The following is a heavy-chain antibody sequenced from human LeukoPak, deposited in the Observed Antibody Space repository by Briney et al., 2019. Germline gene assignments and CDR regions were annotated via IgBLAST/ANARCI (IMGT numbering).Heavy chain of an antibody. V-gene: IGHV4-4*07. CDR1: SASDISHH. J-gene: IGHJ4*02. Sequence: SETLSLTCAVSSASDISHHWAWIRQPAGKGLEWVGRVHFSGSTNYNPSLRSRVAISLDKSKNELSLTLKSVSAADTAVYYCARDESSRVDSGGYHYWGRGVLVTVSS. CDR2: VHFSGST. CDR3: ARDESSRVDSGGYHY. D-gene: IGHD3-22*01.